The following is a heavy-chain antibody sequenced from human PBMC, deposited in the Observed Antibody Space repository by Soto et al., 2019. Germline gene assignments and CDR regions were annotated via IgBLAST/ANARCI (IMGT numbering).Heavy chain of an antibody. J-gene: IGHJ4*02. V-gene: IGHV3-21*01. CDR1: GFTFSSYS. Sequence: GGSLRLSCAAFGFTFSSYSMNWVRQAPGKGLEWVSSISSSNIYIYYAGSVKGRFTISRDNAKNSLYLQMNSLRAEDTAVYYCARDRGVLIYPSPDFDYWGQGTLVTVSS. CDR2: ISSSNIYI. CDR3: ARDRGVLIYPSPDFDY. D-gene: IGHD3-16*01.